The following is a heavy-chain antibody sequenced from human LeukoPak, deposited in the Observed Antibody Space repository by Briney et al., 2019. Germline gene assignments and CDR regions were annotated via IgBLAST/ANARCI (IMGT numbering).Heavy chain of an antibody. CDR1: GFTLSSYA. CDR2: ISNSSSYI. J-gene: IGHJ4*02. CDR3: ASGNYCSGGSCRDY. Sequence: GGSLRLSCAASGFTLSSYAMSWVRQAPGKGLEWVSSISNSSSYIYYADSVKGRFTISRDNAKNSLYLQMNSLRAEDTAVYYCASGNYCSGGSCRDYWGQGTLVTVSS. D-gene: IGHD2-15*01. V-gene: IGHV3-21*01.